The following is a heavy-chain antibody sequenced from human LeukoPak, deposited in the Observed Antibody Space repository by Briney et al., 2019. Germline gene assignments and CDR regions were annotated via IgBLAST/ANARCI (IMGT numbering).Heavy chain of an antibody. CDR1: GFTFSSYW. D-gene: IGHD5-12*01. CDR2: IKQDGSEK. J-gene: IGHJ4*02. V-gene: IGHV3-7*01. CDR3: ARAGGYASSWAY. Sequence: GGSLRLSCAASGFTFSSYWMSWDRQAPGKGLEWVANIKQDGSEKNYVDSVKGRFTISRDNAKNSLDLQMNSLRGEDTAVYYCARAGGYASSWAYWGQGTLVTVSS.